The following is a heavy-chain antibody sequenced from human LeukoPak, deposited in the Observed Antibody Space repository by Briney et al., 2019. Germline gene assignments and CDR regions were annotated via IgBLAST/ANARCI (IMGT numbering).Heavy chain of an antibody. Sequence: GASVKVSCKASGYTFTSYGISWVRQAPGQGLEWMGWISAYNGNTNYAQKLQGRVTMTTDTSTSTAYMELRSLRSEDTAVYYCARSANWFSIAARKGYWFDPWGQGTLVTVSS. V-gene: IGHV1-18*01. CDR3: ARSANWFSIAARKGYWFDP. J-gene: IGHJ5*02. CDR2: ISAYNGNT. D-gene: IGHD6-6*01. CDR1: GYTFTSYG.